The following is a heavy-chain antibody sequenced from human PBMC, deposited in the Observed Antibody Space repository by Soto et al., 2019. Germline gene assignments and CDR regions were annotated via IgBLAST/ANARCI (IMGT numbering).Heavy chain of an antibody. V-gene: IGHV3-23*01. Sequence: EVQLLESGGGLIQPGGSLRLSCEASGFTFNSYAMSWVRQAPGKGLEWVSSITASGRNSYYADSVKGRFTISRDQSKNTLFLQMSSLRDEDTAIYYCAKLTAYYDFWSGSDFDYWGQGALVTVSS. J-gene: IGHJ4*02. CDR3: AKLTAYYDFWSGSDFDY. CDR2: ITASGRNS. D-gene: IGHD3-3*01. CDR1: GFTFNSYA.